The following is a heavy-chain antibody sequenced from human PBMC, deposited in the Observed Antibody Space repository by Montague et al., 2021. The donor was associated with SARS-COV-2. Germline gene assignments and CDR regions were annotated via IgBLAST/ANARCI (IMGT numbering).Heavy chain of an antibody. V-gene: IGHV3-21*01. CDR2: ISTSTSYI. J-gene: IGHJ5*02. Sequence: SLRLSCAASGFTFSDYSMDWVRQAPGKGLEWVSSISTSTSYIYYADSVKGRFTISRDNTKNTLYLQMNSLRAEDTAVYYCARVIRLWFGELLGPEAGSIDPWGQGTLVTVSS. CDR1: GFTFSDYS. D-gene: IGHD3-10*01. CDR3: ARVIRLWFGELLGPEAGSIDP.